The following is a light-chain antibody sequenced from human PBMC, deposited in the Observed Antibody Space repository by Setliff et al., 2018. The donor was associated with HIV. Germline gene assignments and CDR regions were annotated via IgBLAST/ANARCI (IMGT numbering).Light chain of an antibody. CDR3: ISYPTGSTLGVM. V-gene: IGLV2-14*01. CDR1: SSDVGGYNY. Sequence: QSALTQPASVSGSPGQSITISCTGTSSDVGGYNYVSWYQQHPGKAPKLMIYEVSKRPSGVSYRFSGSKSGNTASLTISGLQAEDEADYYCISYPTGSTLGVMFGGGTKVTVL. CDR2: EVS. J-gene: IGLJ3*02.